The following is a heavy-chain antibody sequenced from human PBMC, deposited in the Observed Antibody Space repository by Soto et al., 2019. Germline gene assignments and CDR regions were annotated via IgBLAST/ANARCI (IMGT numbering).Heavy chain of an antibody. D-gene: IGHD6-19*01. CDR2: IYYSGST. V-gene: IGHV4-31*03. Sequence: SETLSLTCTVSGGSISSGGYYWSWIRQHPGKGLEWIGYIYYSGSTYYNPSLKSRVTISVDTSKNQFSLKLSSVTAADTAVCYCAKYSSGWYYFDYWGQGTLVTVSS. CDR3: AKYSSGWYYFDY. CDR1: GGSISSGGYY. J-gene: IGHJ4*02.